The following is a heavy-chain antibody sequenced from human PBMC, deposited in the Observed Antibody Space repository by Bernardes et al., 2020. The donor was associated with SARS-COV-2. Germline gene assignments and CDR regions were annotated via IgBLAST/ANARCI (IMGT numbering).Heavy chain of an antibody. J-gene: IGHJ4*02. D-gene: IGHD4-17*01. CDR3: ARVGLGDYSDLGSSYFDS. Sequence: GGSLRLSCAASGFPFSNYEMNWVRQAPGKGLEWVSYISGSGRTIYYADSVKGRFTISRDSAKNSLYLQMNSLRAEDTAVYYCARVGLGDYSDLGSSYFDSWGQGTLVTVSS. CDR1: GFPFSNYE. V-gene: IGHV3-48*03. CDR2: ISGSGRTI.